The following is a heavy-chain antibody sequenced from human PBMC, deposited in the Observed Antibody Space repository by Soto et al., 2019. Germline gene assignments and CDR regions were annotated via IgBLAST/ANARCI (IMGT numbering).Heavy chain of an antibody. CDR3: ARLGYYGSGSYYDAFDI. CDR1: GYSFTSYW. D-gene: IGHD3-10*01. CDR2: IYPGDSDT. V-gene: IGHV5-51*01. J-gene: IGHJ3*02. Sequence: GESLKISCKGSGYSFTSYWIGWVRQMPGKGLEWMGIIYPGDSDTRYSPSFQGQVTISADKSISTAYLQWSRLKASDTAMYYCARLGYYGSGSYYDAFDIWGQGTMVTVSS.